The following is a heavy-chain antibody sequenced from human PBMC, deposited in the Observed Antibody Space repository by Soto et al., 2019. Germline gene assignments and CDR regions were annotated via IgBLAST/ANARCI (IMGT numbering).Heavy chain of an antibody. CDR1: GFTFSDYY. J-gene: IGHJ4*02. CDR2: ISSSGSTI. D-gene: IGHD2-21*02. Sequence: GGSLRLSCAASGFTFSDYYMSWIRQAPGKGLEWVSYISSSGSTIYYADSVKGRFTISRDNAKNSLYLQMNSLRAEDTAVYYCARDVEAAYCGGDCSPPFDYWGQGTLVTVSS. V-gene: IGHV3-11*01. CDR3: ARDVEAAYCGGDCSPPFDY.